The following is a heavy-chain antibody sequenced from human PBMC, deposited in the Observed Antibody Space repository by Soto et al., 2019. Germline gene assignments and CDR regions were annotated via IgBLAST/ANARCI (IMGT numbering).Heavy chain of an antibody. CDR3: ARDPMSLGELSPDLDY. J-gene: IGHJ4*02. V-gene: IGHV1-2*02. CDR1: GYTFTGYY. D-gene: IGHD3-16*02. Sequence: GASVKVSCKASGYTFTGYYMLWVRQAPGQGLEWMGWINPNSGGTNYAQKFQGRVTMTRDTSISTAYMELSRLRSDDTAVYYCARDPMSLGELSPDLDYWGQGTLVTVSS. CDR2: INPNSGGT.